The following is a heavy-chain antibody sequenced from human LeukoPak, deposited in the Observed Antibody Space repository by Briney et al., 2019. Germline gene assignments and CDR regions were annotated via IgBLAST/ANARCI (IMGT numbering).Heavy chain of an antibody. D-gene: IGHD3-22*01. J-gene: IGHJ4*02. Sequence: ASLKVSCKVSGYTLTDFSMHWVRQAPGKGLEWMGGFNREDDEPIYAPHFRGRVTVTEDTSTDTAYMELSSLSSEDTAVYYCATLDSYYDNSGRPLVPDWGQGTLVTVSS. CDR1: GYTLTDFS. V-gene: IGHV1-24*01. CDR2: FNREDDEP. CDR3: ATLDSYYDNSGRPLVPD.